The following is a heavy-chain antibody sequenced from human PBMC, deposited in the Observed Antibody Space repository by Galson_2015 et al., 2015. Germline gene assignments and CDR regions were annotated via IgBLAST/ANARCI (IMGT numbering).Heavy chain of an antibody. CDR2: ISGRSTFI. CDR3: TRHLGIGSGSPEF. V-gene: IGHV3-21*01. J-gene: IGHJ4*02. CDR1: GFPFSSYT. D-gene: IGHD7-27*01. Sequence: SPRLSCAASGFPFSSYTMNWVRQAPGKGLQWVSSISGRSTFIFYSDSVKGRFTISRDNAKNSLSLQMNSLKGDDTAVYYCTRHLGIGSGSPEFWGQGTLVAVSS.